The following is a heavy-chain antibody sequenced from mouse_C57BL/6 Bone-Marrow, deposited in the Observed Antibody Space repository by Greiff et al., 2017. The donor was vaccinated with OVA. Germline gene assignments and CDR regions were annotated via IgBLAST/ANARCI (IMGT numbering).Heavy chain of an antibody. Sequence: QVQLQQSGAELVRPGASVTLSCKASGYTFTDYEMHWVKQTPVHGLEWIGAIDPENGGTAYNQKFKGKARLTADKSSSTAYMELRSLTSEDSAVDYCSSNYYCFDYWGQGTTLTVSS. J-gene: IGHJ2*01. CDR1: GYTFTDYE. CDR2: IDPENGGT. V-gene: IGHV1-15*01. D-gene: IGHD2-5*01. CDR3: SSNYYCFDY.